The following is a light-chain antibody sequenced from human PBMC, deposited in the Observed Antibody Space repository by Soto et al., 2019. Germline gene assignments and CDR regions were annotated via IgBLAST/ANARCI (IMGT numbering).Light chain of an antibody. CDR2: DDN. V-gene: IGLV1-51*01. CDR1: SSNVGGNS. CDR3: GAWDSSLNAFV. J-gene: IGLJ1*01. Sequence: QSVMTQPPSVSATPGQKVTISCSGSSSNVGGNSVSWYRQLPGTAPKLLIYDDNKRPSGIPDRFSGSKSGTSATLAITGFQTGDEADYYCGAWDSSLNAFVFGAGTKLTVL.